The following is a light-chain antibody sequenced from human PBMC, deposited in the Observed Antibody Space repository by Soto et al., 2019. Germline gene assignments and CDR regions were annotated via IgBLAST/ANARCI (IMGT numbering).Light chain of an antibody. Sequence: QSVLTQPPSASGTPGQRVTISCSGSGSNIGSNTVNWYQHLPGTAPKLLIYYNNQRPSGVPDRFSGSKSGTSASLAISGLQSEDEADYYCAAWDDSLTGEVFGGGTKLTVL. CDR3: AAWDDSLTGEV. V-gene: IGLV1-44*01. CDR2: YNN. J-gene: IGLJ3*02. CDR1: GSNIGSNT.